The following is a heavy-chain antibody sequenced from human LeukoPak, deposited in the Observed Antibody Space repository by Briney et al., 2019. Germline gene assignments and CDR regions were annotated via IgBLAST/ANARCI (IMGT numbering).Heavy chain of an antibody. D-gene: IGHD2-8*02. CDR2: IFYSGST. V-gene: IGHV4-59*08. CDR3: ARLGFRTGDNSLADY. J-gene: IGHJ4*02. Sequence: SETLSLTCTVSGGSISGYYWSWIRQPPGKGLECIGYIFYSGSTNYNPSFKSRVSISLNTSKSQFSLKLTSVTAADTAMYYCARLGFRTGDNSLADYWGRGTQVTVSS. CDR1: GGSISGYY.